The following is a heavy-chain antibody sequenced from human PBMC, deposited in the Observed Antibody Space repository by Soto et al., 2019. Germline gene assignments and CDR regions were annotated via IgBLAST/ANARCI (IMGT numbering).Heavy chain of an antibody. Sequence: QVQLVQSGAEVKKPGASVKVSCKASGYTFTSYAMHWVRQAPGQRLEWMGWINAGNGNTKYSQKFQGRVTITRDTSASKAYMELSSLRSDDTAVYYCARGLGLYYFDYWGQGTLVTVSS. V-gene: IGHV1-3*01. CDR3: ARGLGLYYFDY. CDR1: GYTFTSYA. D-gene: IGHD1-26*01. CDR2: INAGNGNT. J-gene: IGHJ4*02.